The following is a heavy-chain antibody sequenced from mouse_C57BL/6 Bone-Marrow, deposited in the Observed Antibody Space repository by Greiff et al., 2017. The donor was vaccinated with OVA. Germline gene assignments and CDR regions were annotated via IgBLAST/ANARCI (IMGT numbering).Heavy chain of an antibody. D-gene: IGHD1-1*01. J-gene: IGHJ1*03. Sequence: VQGVESGAELARPGASVKLSCKASGYTFTSYGISWVKQRTGQGLEWIGEIYPRSGNTYYTEKFQGKATLTADKSSSTADMELRRLTSEDSAVYFCATQGGYYYGSNWYFDVWGTGTTVTVSS. CDR1: GYTFTSYG. CDR2: IYPRSGNT. V-gene: IGHV1-81*01. CDR3: ATQGGYYYGSNWYFDV.